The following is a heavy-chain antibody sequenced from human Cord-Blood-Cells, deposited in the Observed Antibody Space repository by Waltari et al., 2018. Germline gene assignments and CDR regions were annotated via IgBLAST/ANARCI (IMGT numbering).Heavy chain of an antibody. CDR1: GGTFSSYA. CDR2: IIPIFGTA. V-gene: IGHV1-69*01. CDR3: ARGRWGYCSSTSCYEYFQH. D-gene: IGHD2-2*01. Sequence: QVQLVQSGAEVKKPGSSVKVSCKASGGTFSSYAISWVRQAPGQGLEWMGGIIPIFGTANYAQKFQGRVTITADESTSTAYMELSSLRSEDTAVYYCARGRWGYCSSTSCYEYFQHWGQGTLVTVSS. J-gene: IGHJ1*01.